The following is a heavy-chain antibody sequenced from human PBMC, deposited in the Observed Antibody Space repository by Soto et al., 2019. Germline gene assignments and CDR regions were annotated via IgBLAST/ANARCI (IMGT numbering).Heavy chain of an antibody. J-gene: IGHJ5*02. V-gene: IGHV4-39*01. Sequence: QLQLQESGPGLVKPSETLSLTCTVSGGSISSSSYYWGWIRQPPGKGLEWIGSIYYSGSTYYNPSLKSRVTISVDTSKNQFSLKLSSVTAADTAVYYCARHYDILTGYYWAWFDPWGQGTLVTVSS. D-gene: IGHD3-9*01. CDR1: GGSISSSSYY. CDR3: ARHYDILTGYYWAWFDP. CDR2: IYYSGST.